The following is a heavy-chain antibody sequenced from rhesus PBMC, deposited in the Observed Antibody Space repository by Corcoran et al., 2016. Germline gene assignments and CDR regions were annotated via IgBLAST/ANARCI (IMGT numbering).Heavy chain of an antibody. V-gene: IGHV1S2*01. Sequence: QVQLVQSGAEVKKPGSSVKVSCKASGYTFTDYYMHWVRQAPRQGLEWMGWINPYNGNTKYAQKFQGRVTMTRDTSTSTAYMELSSLRSEDTAVYYCAKDNSSGWWGDGDAFDFWGQGLRVTVSS. J-gene: IGHJ3*01. CDR1: GYTFTDYY. D-gene: IGHD6-31*01. CDR2: INPYNGNT. CDR3: AKDNSSGWWGDGDAFDF.